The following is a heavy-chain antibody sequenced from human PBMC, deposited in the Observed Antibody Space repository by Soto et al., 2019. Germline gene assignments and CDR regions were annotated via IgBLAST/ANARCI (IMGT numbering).Heavy chain of an antibody. CDR1: GGTFSSYA. V-gene: IGHV1-69*13. D-gene: IGHD6-19*01. CDR3: ASEEAVAGAYYFDY. J-gene: IGHJ4*02. CDR2: IIPIFGTA. Sequence: GASVKVSCKASGGTFSSYAISWVRQAPGQGLEWMGGIIPIFGTANYAQKFQGRVTITADESTSTAYMELSSLRSEDTAVYYCASEEAVAGAYYFDYWGQGTLVTVSS.